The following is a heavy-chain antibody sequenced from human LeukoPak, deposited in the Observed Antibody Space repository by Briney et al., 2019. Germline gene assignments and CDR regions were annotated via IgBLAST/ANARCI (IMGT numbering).Heavy chain of an antibody. D-gene: IGHD5-18*01. CDR1: GYTFTGYY. Sequence: ASVKVSCKASGYTFTGYYMHWVRQAPGQGLEWMGWINPNSGGTNYAQKFQGRVTMTRDTSVSTAYMELSRLRSEDTAVYYCARDLGDTAMVGGVAYYFDYWGQGTLVTVSS. J-gene: IGHJ4*02. CDR3: ARDLGDTAMVGGVAYYFDY. V-gene: IGHV1-2*02. CDR2: INPNSGGT.